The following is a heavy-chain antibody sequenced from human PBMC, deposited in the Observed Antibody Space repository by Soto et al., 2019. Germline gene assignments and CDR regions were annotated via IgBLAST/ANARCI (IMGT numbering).Heavy chain of an antibody. J-gene: IGHJ4*02. Sequence: SETLCLTYAVSGGSIRSGGYSWSWIRQPPGKGLEWIGYIYYSGSTNYNPSLKSRVTISVDTSKNQFSLKLSSVTAADTAVYYCARWRYYDSSGGFDYWGQGTLVTVSS. CDR2: IYYSGST. V-gene: IGHV4-61*08. D-gene: IGHD3-22*01. CDR1: GGSIRSGGYS. CDR3: ARWRYYDSSGGFDY.